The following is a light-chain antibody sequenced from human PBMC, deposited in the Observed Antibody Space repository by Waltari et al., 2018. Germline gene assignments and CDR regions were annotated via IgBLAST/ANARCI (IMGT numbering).Light chain of an antibody. CDR3: SSYITSSTLEL. CDR2: DVS. CDR1: SSDIGGYNY. V-gene: IGLV2-14*03. Sequence: QSALTQPASVSGSPGQSITISCTGTSSDIGGYNYVSWYQQHPGKAPKLMIYDVSNRPSGVSNRVSGPKSGNTAALTISGLQAEDEADYYCSSYITSSTLELFGGGTSLTVL. J-gene: IGLJ2*01.